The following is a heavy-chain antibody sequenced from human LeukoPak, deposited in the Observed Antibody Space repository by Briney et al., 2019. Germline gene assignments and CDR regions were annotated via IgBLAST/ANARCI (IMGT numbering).Heavy chain of an antibody. V-gene: IGHV4-39*07. CDR2: IYYSGST. CDR3: AREAVHYGSGSHDY. J-gene: IGHJ4*02. D-gene: IGHD3-10*01. CDR1: GGSISSSSYF. Sequence: SSETLSLTCSVSGGSISSSSYFWGGLRQPPGKRREWIGSIYYSGSTYYNPSLKSRVTISVDTSKNQFSLKLSSVAAADTAMYYCAREAVHYGSGSHDYWGQGTLVAVSS.